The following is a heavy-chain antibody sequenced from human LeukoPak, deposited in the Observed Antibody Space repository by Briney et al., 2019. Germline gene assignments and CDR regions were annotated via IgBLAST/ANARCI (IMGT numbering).Heavy chain of an antibody. CDR3: TTEGSGSYDY. D-gene: IGHD1-26*01. Sequence: GSLRLSCAASGFTFSSYAMHWVRQAPGKGLEWVAVISYDGSNKYYADSVKGRFTISRDNSKNTLYLQMNSLKTEDTAVYYCTTEGSGSYDYWGQGTLVTVSS. CDR1: GFTFSSYA. CDR2: ISYDGSNK. J-gene: IGHJ4*02. V-gene: IGHV3-30-3*01.